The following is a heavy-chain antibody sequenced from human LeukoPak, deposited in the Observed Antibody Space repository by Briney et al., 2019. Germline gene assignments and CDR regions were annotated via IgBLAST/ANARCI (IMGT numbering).Heavy chain of an antibody. J-gene: IGHJ4*02. D-gene: IGHD2-2*01. Sequence: QSGGSLRLSCAASGFTFSNYWMHWVRRAPGKGLEWVSRINSDGSSTSYADSVKGRFTISRENAKNTLYLQMNSLRAEDTAIYYCAGVYCSSTRCCLAGVDYWGQGTLVTVSS. CDR2: INSDGSST. V-gene: IGHV3-74*01. CDR1: GFTFSNYW. CDR3: AGVYCSSTRCCLAGVDY.